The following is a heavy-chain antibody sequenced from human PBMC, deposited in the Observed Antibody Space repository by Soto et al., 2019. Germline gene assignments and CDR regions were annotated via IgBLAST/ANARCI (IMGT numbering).Heavy chain of an antibody. J-gene: IGHJ4*02. Sequence: SETLSLTCTVSGGSVSSDSYFWSWVRQPPGKGLEWIGYVSYRGITTYNPSLKSRVTILLGTSKNQISLNLRSVTAADTAVYYCARSDNYVPFDHWGQGTLVTVS. CDR2: VSYRGIT. CDR3: ARSDNYVPFDH. V-gene: IGHV4-61*01. D-gene: IGHD4-4*01. CDR1: GGSVSSDSYF.